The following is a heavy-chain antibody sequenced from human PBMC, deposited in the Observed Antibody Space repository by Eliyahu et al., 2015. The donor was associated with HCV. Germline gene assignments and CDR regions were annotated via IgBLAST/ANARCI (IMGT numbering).Heavy chain of an antibody. J-gene: IGHJ1*01. CDR1: GGSISSSSHY. D-gene: IGHD6-19*01. CDR2: IYYNGNT. Sequence: QLQLQESGPGLVKPSETLSLTCTVSGGSISSSSHYWAWXRXPPGKGLEWIGSIYYNGNTYYNXSLKTRVTISEGTSKNQFSLKLTSVTAADTAVYYCASLYSSGWYGFFQHWGQGTLVTVSS. CDR3: ASLYSSGWYGFFQH. V-gene: IGHV4-39*01.